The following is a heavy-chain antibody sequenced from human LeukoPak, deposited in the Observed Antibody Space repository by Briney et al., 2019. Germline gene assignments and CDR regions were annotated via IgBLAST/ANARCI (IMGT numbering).Heavy chain of an antibody. V-gene: IGHV4-61*01. Sequence: SETLSLTCTVSGGSVSSGSYYWSWIRQPPGKGLEWIGYIYYSGSTNYNPSLKSRVTISVDTSKNQFSLKLSSVTAADTAVYYCARSLDWFIFDYWGQGTLVTVSS. D-gene: IGHD3-9*01. J-gene: IGHJ4*02. CDR3: ARSLDWFIFDY. CDR2: IYYSGST. CDR1: GGSVSSGSYY.